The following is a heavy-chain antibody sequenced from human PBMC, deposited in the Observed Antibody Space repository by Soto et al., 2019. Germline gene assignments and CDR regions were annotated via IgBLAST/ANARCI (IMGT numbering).Heavy chain of an antibody. V-gene: IGHV1-18*04. J-gene: IGHJ4*02. CDR2: ISAYNGNT. CDR3: ARDEYSSSSGADY. CDR1: GYTFTSYG. D-gene: IGHD6-6*01. Sequence: AAVKVSCKASGYTFTSYGISWVRQAAVQGLGWMGWISAYNGNTNNAQKHQGRVTLYPETSTSTAYMELRCLRSDDTAVYCCARDEYSSSSGADYWGQGTLVTVSS.